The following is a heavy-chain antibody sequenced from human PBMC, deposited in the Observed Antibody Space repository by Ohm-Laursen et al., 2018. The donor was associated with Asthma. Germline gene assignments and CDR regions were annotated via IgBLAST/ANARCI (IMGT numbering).Heavy chain of an antibody. D-gene: IGHD2-8*02. V-gene: IGHV4-59*01. CDR2: IYYSGST. CDR3: ARELLVQGYYYGMDV. Sequence: TLSLTCTVSGGSISSYYWSWIRQPPGKGLEWIGYIYYSGSTNYNPSLKSRVTISVDTSKNQFSLKLSSVTAADTAVYYCARELLVQGYYYGMDVWGQGTTVTVSS. J-gene: IGHJ6*02. CDR1: GGSISSYY.